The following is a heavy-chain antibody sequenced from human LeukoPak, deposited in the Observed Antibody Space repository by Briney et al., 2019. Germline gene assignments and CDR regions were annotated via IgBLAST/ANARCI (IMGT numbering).Heavy chain of an antibody. CDR1: GYNFFKYA. CDR2: IDGGNGDT. V-gene: IGHV1-3*01. Sequence: GASVKVSCKTSGYNFFKYAIHWVRQAPGQRFEWMGWIDGGNGDTRFSQKFQDRVSFTRDTFATTVYMELTSLRSEDTAVYYCARDQSRDIRVDFDYWGQGTLSLSPQ. J-gene: IGHJ4*02. CDR3: ARDQSRDIRVDFDY. D-gene: IGHD5-24*01.